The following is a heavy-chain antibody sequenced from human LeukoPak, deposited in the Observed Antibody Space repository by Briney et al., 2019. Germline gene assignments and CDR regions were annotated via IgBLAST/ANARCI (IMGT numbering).Heavy chain of an antibody. Sequence: PGGSLRLSCAASGFTFSASAMNWVRQAPAKGLEWVSRVNGGGSSTYYADSVKGRFTISRDNSRNTLYLQMNSLRVEDTAVYYCAEGPVVTLDSWGQGTLVSVSS. D-gene: IGHD4-23*01. CDR3: AEGPVVTLDS. J-gene: IGHJ4*02. CDR1: GFTFSASA. CDR2: VNGGGSST. V-gene: IGHV3-23*01.